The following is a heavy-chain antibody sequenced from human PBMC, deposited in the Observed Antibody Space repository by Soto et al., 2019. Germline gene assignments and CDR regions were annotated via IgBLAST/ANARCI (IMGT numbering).Heavy chain of an antibody. CDR2: IFWDYDK. CDR3: ARIFDFWSGYYFSY. Sequence: QITLKESGPTLVKPTQTLTLTCTFSGFSLSTSGVAVGWIRQAPRKAPEWLAFIFWDYDKRYSPSLENRLTITKDPSNTQVVLTMTNMDPVDTATYYCARIFDFWSGYYFSYWGRGTLVTVSS. D-gene: IGHD3-3*01. J-gene: IGHJ4*02. V-gene: IGHV2-5*02. CDR1: GFSLSTSGVA.